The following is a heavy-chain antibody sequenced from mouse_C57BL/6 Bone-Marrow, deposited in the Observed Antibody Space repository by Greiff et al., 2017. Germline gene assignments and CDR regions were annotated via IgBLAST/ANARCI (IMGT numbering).Heavy chain of an antibody. V-gene: IGHV1-58*01. CDR1: GYTFTSYG. D-gene: IGHD2-5*01. CDR2: IYIGTGYT. CDR3: ARYGCYYSNYVYFDY. J-gene: IGHJ2*01. Sequence: VPLQPSGAELVRPGSSVKMSCKTSGYTFTSYGINWVKQRPGQGLEWIGYIYIGTGYTEYNEKFKGKATLTSDTSSSTASMQLSSLQSEDSAIYFCARYGCYYSNYVYFDYGGQGTTLTVSS.